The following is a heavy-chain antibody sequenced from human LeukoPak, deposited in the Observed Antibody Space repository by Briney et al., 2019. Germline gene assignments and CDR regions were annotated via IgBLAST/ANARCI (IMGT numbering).Heavy chain of an antibody. CDR1: GGSISSYY. Sequence: SETLSLTCTVSGGSISSYYWSWIRQPPGKGLEWIGYIYYSGSTNYNPSLKSRVTISVDTSKNQFSLKLSSVTAADTDVYYCASTVRGVFDYWGQGTLVTVSS. CDR3: ASTVRGVFDY. V-gene: IGHV4-59*08. CDR2: IYYSGST. D-gene: IGHD4-17*01. J-gene: IGHJ4*02.